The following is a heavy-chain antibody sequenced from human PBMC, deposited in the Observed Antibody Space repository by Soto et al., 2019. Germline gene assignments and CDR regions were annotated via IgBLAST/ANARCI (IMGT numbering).Heavy chain of an antibody. V-gene: IGHV3-23*01. CDR3: AKGSIVVVGAATSTIHY. Sequence: GGSLRLSCAASGFTFSSNAMSWARQAPGKGLEWVSAISGSGGSTYYADSVKGRFTISRDNSKNTLYLQMNSLRAEDTAVNYCAKGSIVVVGAATSTIHYRGQGTLVSVSS. D-gene: IGHD2-15*01. CDR2: ISGSGGST. CDR1: GFTFSSNA. J-gene: IGHJ4*02.